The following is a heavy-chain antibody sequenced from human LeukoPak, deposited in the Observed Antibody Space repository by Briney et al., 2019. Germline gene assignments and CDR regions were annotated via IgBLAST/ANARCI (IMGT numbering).Heavy chain of an antibody. CDR1: GGSISSYY. CDR3: ARHRCSGGGCYPMNWFDP. V-gene: IGHV4-4*07. CDR2: IYTSGST. J-gene: IGHJ5*02. Sequence: SETLSLTCTVSGGSISSYYCSWIRQPAGKGLEWIGRIYTSGSTNYNPSLKSRVTISVDTSKNQFSLKLSSVTAADTAVYYCARHRCSGGGCYPMNWFDPWGQGTLVTLSS. D-gene: IGHD2-15*01.